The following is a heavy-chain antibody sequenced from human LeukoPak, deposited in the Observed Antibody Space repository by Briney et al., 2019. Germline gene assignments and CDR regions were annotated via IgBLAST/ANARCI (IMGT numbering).Heavy chain of an antibody. Sequence: PSETLSLTCTVSGGSISSYYWSWIGQPAGKGLEWIGRVHTSGSTNYNPSLKSRVTKSVDTSKNQFSLKLSSVTAADTAVYYCARVYCSSTSCLFDYWGQGTLVTVSS. CDR1: GGSISSYY. J-gene: IGHJ4*02. CDR2: VHTSGST. CDR3: ARVYCSSTSCLFDY. D-gene: IGHD2-2*01. V-gene: IGHV4-4*07.